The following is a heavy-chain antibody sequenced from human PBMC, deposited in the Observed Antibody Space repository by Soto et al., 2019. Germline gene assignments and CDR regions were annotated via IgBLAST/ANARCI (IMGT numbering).Heavy chain of an antibody. CDR2: INWNGGSK. CDR1: GFTFDEYA. V-gene: IGHV3-20*04. Sequence: PGGSLRLSCAASGFTFDEYALTWVRQAPGKGLEWVAGINWNGGSKGYADSVKGRFTISRDNAKSSLYLQMNNLRAEDTAFYFCARATLSYYDTSGYYSYVHRAQRAQDTGSS. J-gene: IGHJ4*02. CDR3: ARATLSYYDTSGYYSYVH. D-gene: IGHD3-22*01.